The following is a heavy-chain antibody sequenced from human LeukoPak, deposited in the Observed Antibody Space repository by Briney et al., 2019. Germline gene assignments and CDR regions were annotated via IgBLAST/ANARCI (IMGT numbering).Heavy chain of an antibody. V-gene: IGHV3-53*01. CDR1: GFSVSSNY. Sequence: PGGSLRLSCAASGFSVSSNYMSWVRQAPGKGLEWVSVIYSGGSTYYADSVKGRFTISRDNSKNTLYLQMNSLRAEDTAVYYCARDGRRGYYDSSGYDWGQGTLVTVSS. CDR3: ARDGRRGYYDSSGYD. D-gene: IGHD3-22*01. J-gene: IGHJ4*02. CDR2: IYSGGST.